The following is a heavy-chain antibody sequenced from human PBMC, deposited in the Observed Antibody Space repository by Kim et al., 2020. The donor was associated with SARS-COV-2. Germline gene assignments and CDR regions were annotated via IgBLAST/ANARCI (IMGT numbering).Heavy chain of an antibody. D-gene: IGHD3-16*01. V-gene: IGHV3-66*01. Sequence: GGSLRLSCAASGFTVNNHYMTWVRQAPGKGLEWVSLIYSGGSTHYADSVKGRFTISRDTSKNTVYLQMNSLRVEDTAVFYCATPSVGQVMQQRSDGNYFYYYMDVWGKGTTVTVSS. CDR1: GFTVNNHY. CDR3: ATPSVGQVMQQRSDGNYFYYYMDV. J-gene: IGHJ6*03. CDR2: IYSGGST.